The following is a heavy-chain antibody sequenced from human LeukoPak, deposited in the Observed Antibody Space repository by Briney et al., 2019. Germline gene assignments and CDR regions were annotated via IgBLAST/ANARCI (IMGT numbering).Heavy chain of an antibody. CDR2: ISYDGSNK. CDR1: GFTFSSYG. J-gene: IGHJ6*02. Sequence: GGSLRLSCAASGFTFSSYGMHWVRQAPGKGLEWVAVISYDGSNKYYADSVKGRFTISRDNSKNTLYLQMNSLRAEDTAVYYCAKDSRQWLVNGMDVWGQGTTVTVSS. D-gene: IGHD6-19*01. CDR3: AKDSRQWLVNGMDV. V-gene: IGHV3-30*18.